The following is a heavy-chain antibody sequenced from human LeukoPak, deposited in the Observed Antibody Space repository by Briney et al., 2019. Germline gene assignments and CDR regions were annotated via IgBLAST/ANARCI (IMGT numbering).Heavy chain of an antibody. CDR3: ARASSGHDY. CDR1: GFTFSTYG. J-gene: IGHJ4*02. D-gene: IGHD3-22*01. Sequence: PGGSLRLSCAASGFTFSTYGMHWVRQAPGRGLEWVAFIMYDGSNKYYADLVKGRFILSRDNSKNTLYLQMNSLRPDDTAVYYCARASSGHDYWGQGTLVTVSS. V-gene: IGHV3-30*02. CDR2: IMYDGSNK.